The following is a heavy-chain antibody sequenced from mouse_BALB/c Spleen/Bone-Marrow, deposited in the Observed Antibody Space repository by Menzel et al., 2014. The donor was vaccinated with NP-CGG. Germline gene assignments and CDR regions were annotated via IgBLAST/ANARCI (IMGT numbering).Heavy chain of an antibody. D-gene: IGHD1-1*01. CDR3: TRSNYGYWYFDV. Sequence: VHLVESGAELVKPGASVKLSCKASGYTFSSYYMYWVKQRPGQGLEWIGEINPSNGGTKFNEKFKIKATLTVDKSSSTAYMQLSSLTSEDSAVYYCTRSNYGYWYFDVWGAGTTVTVSS. V-gene: IGHV1S81*02. CDR1: GYTFSSYY. J-gene: IGHJ1*01. CDR2: INPSNGGT.